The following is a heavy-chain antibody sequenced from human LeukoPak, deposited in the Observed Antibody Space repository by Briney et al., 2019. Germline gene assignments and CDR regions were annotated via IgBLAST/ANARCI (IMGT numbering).Heavy chain of an antibody. V-gene: IGHV4-39*01. CDR3: ARKYYGSGIYYKDINFDY. CDR1: GGSISSSSYY. J-gene: IGHJ4*02. CDR2: IYYSGST. D-gene: IGHD3-10*01. Sequence: PSETLSLTCTVSGGSISSSSYYWGWIRQPPGKGLEWIGSIYYSGSTYYNPSLKSRVTISVDTSKNQFSLKLSSVTAADTAVYYCARKYYGSGIYYKDINFDYWGQGTLVTVSS.